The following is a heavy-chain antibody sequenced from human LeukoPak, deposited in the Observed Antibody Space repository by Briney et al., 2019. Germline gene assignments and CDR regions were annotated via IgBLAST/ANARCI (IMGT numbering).Heavy chain of an antibody. CDR2: INPNSGGT. Sequence: GASVKVSCKASGYTFTGYYMHWVRQAPGQGLEWMGWINPNSGGTNYAQKFQGRVTMTRDTSISTAYMEPSRLRSDDTAVYYCARGGRTAMVSGGYYYYYYMDVWGKGTTVTVSS. V-gene: IGHV1-2*02. J-gene: IGHJ6*03. CDR1: GYTFTGYY. CDR3: ARGGRTAMVSGGYYYYYYMDV. D-gene: IGHD5-18*01.